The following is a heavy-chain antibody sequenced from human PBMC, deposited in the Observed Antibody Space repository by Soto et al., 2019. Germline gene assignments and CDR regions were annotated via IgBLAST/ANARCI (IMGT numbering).Heavy chain of an antibody. CDR2: IVPNVGTV. D-gene: IGHD2-15*01. Sequence: QMQLVQSGAEVKKPGSSVKVSCKASGGTLSSFINYPINWVRQAPGQGLEWMGGIVPNVGTVNYAQKFQGRVTITADKSTGTAYMEVSSLRSEDTALYYCARVPFLYCSRTYCPSPNYGMDVWGQGTTLTVSS. V-gene: IGHV1-69*06. J-gene: IGHJ6*02. CDR3: ARVPFLYCSRTYCPSPNYGMDV. CDR1: GGTLSSFINYP.